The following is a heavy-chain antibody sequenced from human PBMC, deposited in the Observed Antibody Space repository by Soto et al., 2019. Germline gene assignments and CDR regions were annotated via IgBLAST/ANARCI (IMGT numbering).Heavy chain of an antibody. CDR2: IIPIFGTT. Sequence: QVQLVQSGAEVKKPGYSVKVSCKASGGTFSNYAISWVRQAPGQGLEWMGGIIPIFGTTYYAQKFQGRVTIIADDFTSTAYLELSSLRSEDTAMYYCARVEAVAGSYNYHGLVVWGQGTAVSV. CDR3: ARVEAVAGSYNYHGLVV. D-gene: IGHD6-19*01. CDR1: GGTFSNYA. V-gene: IGHV1-69*12. J-gene: IGHJ6*02.